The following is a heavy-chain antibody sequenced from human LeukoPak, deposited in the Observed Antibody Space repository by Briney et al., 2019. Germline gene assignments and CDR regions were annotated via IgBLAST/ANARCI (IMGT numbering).Heavy chain of an antibody. CDR2: ISSDGGST. Sequence: GGSLRLSCSVSGFTISSYAMHWIRQAPGKGLEYVSSISSDGGSTFYADSVKGRFTISRDNSKNTLSLQMSSLRTEDTAVYYCVKDRWVDYWGQGTLVTVSS. D-gene: IGHD4-23*01. V-gene: IGHV3-64D*06. J-gene: IGHJ4*02. CDR3: VKDRWVDY. CDR1: GFTISSYA.